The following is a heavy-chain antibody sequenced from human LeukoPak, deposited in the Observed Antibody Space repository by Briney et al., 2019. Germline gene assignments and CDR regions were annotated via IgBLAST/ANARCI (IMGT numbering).Heavy chain of an antibody. D-gene: IGHD3-10*01. CDR3: AKDPSDLGGSGSNNYFDC. CDR2: ITYSSGYT. J-gene: IGHJ4*02. Sequence: TGGSLRLSCAASGFTFSSYSMSWVRQAPGKELEWVSGITYSSGYTYYADSVKGRFTISRDNSRNTLYLQMNSLRAEDTAVYYCAKDPSDLGGSGSNNYFDCWGQGTLVTVSS. CDR1: GFTFSSYS. V-gene: IGHV3-23*01.